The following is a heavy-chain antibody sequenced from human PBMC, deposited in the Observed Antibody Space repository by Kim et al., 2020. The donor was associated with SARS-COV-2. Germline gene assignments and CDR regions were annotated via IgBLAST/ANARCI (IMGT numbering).Heavy chain of an antibody. CDR1: GGSISSSSYY. J-gene: IGHJ4*02. Sequence: SETLSLTCTVSGGSISSSSYYWGWIRQPPGKGLEWIGSIYYSGSTYYNPSLKSRVTISVDTSKNQFSLKLSSVTAADTAVYYCARHGSSYERSPPYYFDYWGQGTLVTVSS. CDR2: IYYSGST. V-gene: IGHV4-39*01. CDR3: ARHGSSYERSPPYYFDY. D-gene: IGHD1-1*01.